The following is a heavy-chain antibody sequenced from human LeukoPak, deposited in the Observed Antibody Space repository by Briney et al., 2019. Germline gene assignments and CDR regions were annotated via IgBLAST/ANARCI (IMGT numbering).Heavy chain of an antibody. CDR2: VSHDGRNQ. J-gene: IGHJ4*02. V-gene: IGHV3-30*04. CDR1: GFTFSNYA. D-gene: IGHD5-24*01. Sequence: PGGSLRLSCAAPGFTFSNYAMHWVRQAPAKGLEWVAIVSHDGRNQYYAESVKGRFTISRDSSKNTVSLQMNSLRAGDSALYYCGRDPSARVTIDFWGQGTLVTVSS. CDR3: GRDPSARVTIDF.